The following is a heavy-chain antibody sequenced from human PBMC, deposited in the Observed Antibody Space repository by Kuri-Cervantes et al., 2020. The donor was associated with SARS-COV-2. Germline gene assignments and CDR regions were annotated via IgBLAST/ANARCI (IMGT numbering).Heavy chain of an antibody. CDR1: GGSFSGYY. CDR3: ARATRRNYYYGMDV. CDR2: INHSVST. Sequence: SEILSLTCAVYGGSFSGYYWSWIRQPPGKGLEWSGEINHSVSTNYNPSLNSRVTISVDTSKNQFTLKLSSVTDSDAAVYYCARATRRNYYYGMDVWGQGTTVTVSS. J-gene: IGHJ6*02. V-gene: IGHV4-34*01.